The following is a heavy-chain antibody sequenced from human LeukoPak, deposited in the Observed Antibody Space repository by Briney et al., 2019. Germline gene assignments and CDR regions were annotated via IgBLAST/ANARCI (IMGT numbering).Heavy chain of an antibody. J-gene: IGHJ6*02. V-gene: IGHV3-11*01. Sequence: GGSLRLSCAASGFTFSDYYMSWICQAPGKGLEWVSYISSSGSTIYYADSVKGRFTISRDNAKNSPYLQMNSPRAEDTAVYYCAREASGVSYLGGLDVWGQGTTVTVSS. CDR3: AREASGVSYLGGLDV. CDR1: GFTFSDYY. CDR2: ISSSGSTI. D-gene: IGHD6-13*01.